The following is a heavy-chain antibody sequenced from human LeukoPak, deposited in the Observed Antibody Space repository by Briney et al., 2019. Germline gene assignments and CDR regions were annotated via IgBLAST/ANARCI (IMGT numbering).Heavy chain of an antibody. D-gene: IGHD3-22*01. CDR2: IYYSGST. Sequence: SETLSLTCTVSGGSISSYYLSWIRQPPGKGLEWIGYIYYSGSTNYNPSLKSRVTISVDTPKNQFSLKLSSVTAADTAVYYCARVNYYDSSGYLDWGQGTLVTVSS. CDR3: ARVNYYDSSGYLD. V-gene: IGHV4-59*01. J-gene: IGHJ4*02. CDR1: GGSISSYY.